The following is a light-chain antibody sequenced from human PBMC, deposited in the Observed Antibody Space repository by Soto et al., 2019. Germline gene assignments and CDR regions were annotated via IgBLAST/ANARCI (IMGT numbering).Light chain of an antibody. CDR2: WAS. J-gene: IGKJ4*01. CDR1: QIALYSSNNKNY. V-gene: IGKV4-1*01. CDR3: QQYYSTPLT. Sequence: DIVMTQSPYSLAVSLGERATINCKSSQIALYSSNNKNYLAWYQQKPGQPPKLLIYWASTRESGVPDRFSGSGSGTDFTLTISSLQAEDVAVYYCQQYYSTPLTFGGGTKVDIK.